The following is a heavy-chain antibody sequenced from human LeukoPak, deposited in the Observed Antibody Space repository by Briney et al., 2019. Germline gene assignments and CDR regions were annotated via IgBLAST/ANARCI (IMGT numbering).Heavy chain of an antibody. CDR2: TYYKSKWYY. CDR3: ARESLAAAGFDY. CDR1: EDSLSRNGIA. V-gene: IGHV6-1*01. J-gene: IGHJ4*02. Sequence: SQTLPLTCAISEDSLSRNGIAWNLIRQSPSRGLEWLGRTYYKSKWYYDYAPSLKSRITLNPDTSKNQFSLHLNYVTPEDTGLYFCARESLAAAGFDYWGRGTLVTVSS. D-gene: IGHD6-13*01.